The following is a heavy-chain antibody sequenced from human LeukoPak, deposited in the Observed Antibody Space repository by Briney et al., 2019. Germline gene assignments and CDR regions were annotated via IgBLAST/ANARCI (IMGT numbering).Heavy chain of an antibody. Sequence: PGGSLRLSCAASGFTFSSYSMNWVRPAPGKGLEWVSSISSSSSYIYYADSVKGRFTISRDNSKNTLYLQLNSLTAEDTAVYYCAKAEYYYGSGAGNYYMDVWGKGTTVTVSS. CDR3: AKAEYYYGSGAGNYYMDV. J-gene: IGHJ6*03. CDR1: GFTFSSYS. CDR2: ISSSSSYI. V-gene: IGHV3-21*01. D-gene: IGHD3-10*01.